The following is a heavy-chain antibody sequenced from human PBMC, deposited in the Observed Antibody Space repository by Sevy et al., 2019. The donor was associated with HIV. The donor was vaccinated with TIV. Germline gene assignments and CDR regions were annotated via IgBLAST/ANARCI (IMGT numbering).Heavy chain of an antibody. Sequence: GESLKISCKASGYSFTSYWIGWVRQMPGKGLEWMGIIHPGDSDTRYSPSFQGQVTIPVDKSISTAYLQWSSLKASDTAMYYCARAYYFGSGSTFDYWGQGTLVTVSS. CDR2: IHPGDSDT. V-gene: IGHV5-51*01. D-gene: IGHD3-10*01. CDR1: GYSFTSYW. CDR3: ARAYYFGSGSTFDY. J-gene: IGHJ4*02.